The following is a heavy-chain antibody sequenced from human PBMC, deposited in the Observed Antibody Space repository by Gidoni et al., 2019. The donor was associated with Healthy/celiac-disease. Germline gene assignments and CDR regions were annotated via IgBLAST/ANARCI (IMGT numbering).Heavy chain of an antibody. CDR3: AKPSVGVVPAAIVNYMDV. CDR2: ISYDGSNK. CDR1: GFPFSSYG. D-gene: IGHD2-2*02. J-gene: IGHJ6*03. V-gene: IGHV3-30*18. Sequence: QVQLVESGGGVVQPGRSLRLSCAASGFPFSSYGMHWVRQAPGKGLEWVAVISYDGSNKYYADSVKGRFTISRDNSKNTLYLQMNSLRAEDTAVYYCAKPSVGVVPAAIVNYMDVWGKGTTVTVSS.